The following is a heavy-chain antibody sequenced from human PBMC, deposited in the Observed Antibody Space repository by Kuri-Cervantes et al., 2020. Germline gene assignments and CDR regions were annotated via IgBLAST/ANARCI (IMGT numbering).Heavy chain of an antibody. Sequence: SETLSLTCTVSGGSLNSSGYYYTWIRQPPGKGLEWVGSISYSGSTYCSPSLKSRVTVSVDTSKKQFSVKLTSVTAADTAVYYCARQEYQMGDLAYWGQGTLVTVSS. V-gene: IGHV4-39*01. CDR1: GGSLNSSGYY. CDR2: ISYSGST. D-gene: IGHD1-26*01. J-gene: IGHJ4*02. CDR3: ARQEYQMGDLAY.